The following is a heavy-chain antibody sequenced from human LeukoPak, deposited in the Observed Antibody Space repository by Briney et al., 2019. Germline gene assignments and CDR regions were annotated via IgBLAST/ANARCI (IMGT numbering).Heavy chain of an antibody. V-gene: IGHV4-39*07. Sequence: SETLSLTCTVPGGSISSSSYYWGWIRQPPGKGLEWIGSIYYSGSTYYNPSLKSRVTISVDTSKNQFSLKLSSVTAADTAVYYCARDYYGSGRSDYWGQGTLVTVSS. CDR3: ARDYYGSGRSDY. CDR2: IYYSGST. J-gene: IGHJ4*02. CDR1: GGSISSSSYY. D-gene: IGHD3-10*01.